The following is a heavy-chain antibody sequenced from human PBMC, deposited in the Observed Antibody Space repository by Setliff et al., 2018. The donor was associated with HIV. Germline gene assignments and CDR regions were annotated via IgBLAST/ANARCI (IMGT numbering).Heavy chain of an antibody. CDR1: GASTSSNTYS. D-gene: IGHD4-17*01. CDR3: ARGGNDYGDYNLLRYYYYYYMDV. CDR2: IYYSGST. V-gene: IGHV4-39*07. Sequence: SETLSLTCTVSGASTSSNTYSWVWIRQPPGKGLEWIGSIYYSGSTYYNPSLKSRVTISGDTSKNQFSLELSSVTAADTAVYYCARGGNDYGDYNLLRYYYYYYMDVWGKGTTVTVSS. J-gene: IGHJ6*03.